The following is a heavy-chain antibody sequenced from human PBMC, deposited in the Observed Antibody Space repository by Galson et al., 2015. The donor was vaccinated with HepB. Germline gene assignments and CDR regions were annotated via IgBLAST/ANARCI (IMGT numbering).Heavy chain of an antibody. CDR3: ARDLREYCSSTSCYSPEYDREYYYYYYYMDV. V-gene: IGHV3-21*01. Sequence: SLRLSCAASGFTFSSYSMNWVRQAPGKGLEWVSSISSSSSYIYYADSVKGRFTISRDNAKNSLYLQMNSLRAEDTAVYYCARDLREYCSSTSCYSPEYDREYYYYYYYMDVWGKGTTVTVSS. CDR1: GFTFSSYS. D-gene: IGHD2-2*02. J-gene: IGHJ6*03. CDR2: ISSSSSYI.